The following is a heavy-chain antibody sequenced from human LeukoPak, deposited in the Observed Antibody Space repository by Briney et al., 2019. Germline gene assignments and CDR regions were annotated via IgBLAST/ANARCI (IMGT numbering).Heavy chain of an antibody. Sequence: GGSLRLSCAASGFTFSSYSMTWVRQAPGKGLEWVSSISSSSSYIYYADSVKGRFTISRDNAKNSLYLQMNSLRAEDTAVYYCARDKWFGETDYWGQGTLVTVSS. CDR3: ARDKWFGETDY. D-gene: IGHD3-10*01. V-gene: IGHV3-21*06. CDR2: ISSSSSYI. J-gene: IGHJ4*02. CDR1: GFTFSSYS.